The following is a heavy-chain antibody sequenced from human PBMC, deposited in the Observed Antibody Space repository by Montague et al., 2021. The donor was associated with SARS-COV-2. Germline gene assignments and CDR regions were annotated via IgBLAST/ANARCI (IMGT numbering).Heavy chain of an antibody. V-gene: IGHV6-1*01. Sequence: CAISGDNVWSNTAAWNWIRQSPSGGLEWLGRTNYRSKWTSDYATSVEGRISIDPDTSKNQFFLHLRSVTPEDTGVYYCVRDTGSAQAGFDAWGQGTLVTVSS. CDR1: GDNVWSNTAA. CDR2: TNYRSKWTS. CDR3: VRDTGSAQAGFDA. D-gene: IGHD4-17*01. J-gene: IGHJ4*02.